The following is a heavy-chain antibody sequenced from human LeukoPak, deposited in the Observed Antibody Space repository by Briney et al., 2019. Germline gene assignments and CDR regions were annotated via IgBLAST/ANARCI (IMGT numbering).Heavy chain of an antibody. V-gene: IGHV4-4*07. J-gene: IGHJ3*02. CDR2: IYTSGST. Sequence: SETLSLTCTVSGGSISSYYWSWIRQPAGKGLEWIGRIYTSGSTNYNPSLKSRVTISVDTSKNQFSLKLSSVTAADTAVYYCARGGSSWYVPAGAFDIWGQGTMVTVSS. CDR1: GGSISSYY. CDR3: ARGGSSWYVPAGAFDI. D-gene: IGHD6-13*01.